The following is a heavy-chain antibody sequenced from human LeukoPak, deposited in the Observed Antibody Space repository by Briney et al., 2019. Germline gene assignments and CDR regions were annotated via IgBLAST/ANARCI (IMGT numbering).Heavy chain of an antibody. D-gene: IGHD5-24*01. CDR1: GGTFGSYA. Sequence: SVKVSCKASGGTFGSYAISWVRQAPGQGLEWMGRIIPILGIANYAQKFQGRVTITADKSTSTAYVELSSLRSEDTAVYYCARRIGSRDGYIYWGQGTLVTVSS. V-gene: IGHV1-69*04. CDR3: ARRIGSRDGYIY. CDR2: IIPILGIA. J-gene: IGHJ4*02.